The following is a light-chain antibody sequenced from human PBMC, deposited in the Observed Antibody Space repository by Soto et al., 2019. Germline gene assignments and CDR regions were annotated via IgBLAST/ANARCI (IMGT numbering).Light chain of an antibody. CDR2: DAS. V-gene: IGKV3-11*01. CDR3: QQRSNWPPVLT. J-gene: IGKJ4*01. CDR1: QRVTSY. Sequence: EIVLTQSPATLSLSPGERATLSCRAGQRVTSYLAWYQQKPGQAPSLLIYDASNRATAIPASFSGSGSGTDFTLTISSLEPEDFAVYYCQQRSNWPPVLTFGGGTKVEIK.